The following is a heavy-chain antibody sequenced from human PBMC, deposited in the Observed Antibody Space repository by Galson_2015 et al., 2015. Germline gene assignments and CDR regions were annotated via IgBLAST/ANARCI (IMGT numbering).Heavy chain of an antibody. CDR2: ISSSGSTI. CDR1: GFTFSSYE. V-gene: IGHV3-48*03. CDR3: ARHDYGDYPLAFDI. J-gene: IGHJ3*02. D-gene: IGHD4-17*01. Sequence: SLRLSCAASGFTFSSYEMNWVRQAPGKGLEWVSYISSSGSTIYYADSVKGRFTISRDNAKNSLYLQMNSLRAEDTAVYYCARHDYGDYPLAFDIWGQGTMVTVSS.